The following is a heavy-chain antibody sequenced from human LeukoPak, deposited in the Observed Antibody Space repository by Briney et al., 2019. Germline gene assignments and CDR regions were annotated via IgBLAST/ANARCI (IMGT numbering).Heavy chain of an antibody. CDR1: GGSVSSGNYY. J-gene: IGHJ5*02. V-gene: IGHV4-61*01. CDR2: IYYSGSS. Sequence: SETLSLTCTVSGGSVSSGNYYWNWIRQPPGKGLEWIGYIYYSGSSNYNPSLKSRVTISVDTSKNQFSLKLSSVTAADTAVYYCARGALPWFGELLSDGWFDPWGQGTLVTVSS. CDR3: ARGALPWFGELLSDGWFDP. D-gene: IGHD3-10*01.